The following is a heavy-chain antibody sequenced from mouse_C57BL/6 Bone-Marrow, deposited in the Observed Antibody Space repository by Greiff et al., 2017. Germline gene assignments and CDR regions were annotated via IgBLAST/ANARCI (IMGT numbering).Heavy chain of an antibody. CDR3: SRQVTTVVATKYFDV. J-gene: IGHJ1*03. V-gene: IGHV5-9*04. D-gene: IGHD1-1*01. Sequence: EVKVVESGGGLVKPGGSLKLSCAASGFTFSSYTMSWVRQTPEKRLQWVAALSGGGGNTYYPASVKGRFTISRDHDKNILDLQKSSRRSEDTAVYYCSRQVTTVVATKYFDVWGTGTTVTVSS. CDR2: LSGGGGNT. CDR1: GFTFSSYT.